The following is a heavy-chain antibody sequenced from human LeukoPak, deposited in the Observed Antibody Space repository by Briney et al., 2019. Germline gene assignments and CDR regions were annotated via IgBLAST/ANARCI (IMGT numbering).Heavy chain of an antibody. CDR3: ARAPADSGSYDGWFDP. Sequence: SETLSLTCTVSGGSISSSSYYWGWIRQPPGKGLEWIGSIYYSGSTYYNVSLKSRVTIPVDTSKNQFFLKLRSVTAADTAVYYCARAPADSGSYDGWFDPWGQGTLVTVSS. V-gene: IGHV4-39*07. D-gene: IGHD3-10*01. J-gene: IGHJ5*02. CDR2: IYYSGST. CDR1: GGSISSSSYY.